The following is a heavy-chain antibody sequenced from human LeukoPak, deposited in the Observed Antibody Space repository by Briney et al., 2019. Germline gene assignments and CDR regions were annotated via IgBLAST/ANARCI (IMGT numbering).Heavy chain of an antibody. J-gene: IGHJ4*02. CDR3: ARGVDIVATIWDY. D-gene: IGHD5-12*01. CDR2: IKIDGSEK. Sequence: GGSLRLSCAASGFTFSTYWMSWVRQAPGKGLEWVANIKIDGSEKYYVDSVKGRFTISRDNAKNSLYLQMNSLRVEDTAVYSCARGVDIVATIWDYWRQGTLVTVSS. V-gene: IGHV3-7*03. CDR1: GFTFSTYW.